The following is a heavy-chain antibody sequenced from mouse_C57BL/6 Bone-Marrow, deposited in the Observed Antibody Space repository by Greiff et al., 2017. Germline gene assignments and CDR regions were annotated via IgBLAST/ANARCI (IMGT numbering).Heavy chain of an antibody. J-gene: IGHJ1*03. CDR3: ARRELYWYFDV. Sequence: VKLVESGAELVKPGASVKLSCKASGYTFTSYWMHWVKQRPGQGLEWIGMIHPNSGSTNYNEKFKSKATLTVDKSSSTAYMQLSSLTSEDSAVYYCARRELYWYFDVWGTGTTVTVSS. V-gene: IGHV1-64*01. CDR1: GYTFTSYW. CDR2: IHPNSGST.